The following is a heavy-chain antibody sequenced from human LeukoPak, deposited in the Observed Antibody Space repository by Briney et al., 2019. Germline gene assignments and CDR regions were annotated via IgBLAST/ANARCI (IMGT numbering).Heavy chain of an antibody. D-gene: IGHD3-10*01. CDR1: GFTFTTYA. V-gene: IGHV3-23*01. CDR3: GSGGSYVDY. Sequence: GGSLRLSCAASGFTFTTYAMSWVRQAPGKGLEWVSAITSSGGRTYYADSVKGRFTISRDNSKNTLYLQMNSLRAEDTAVYYCGSGGSYVDYWGQGTLVTVPS. J-gene: IGHJ4*02. CDR2: ITSSGGRT.